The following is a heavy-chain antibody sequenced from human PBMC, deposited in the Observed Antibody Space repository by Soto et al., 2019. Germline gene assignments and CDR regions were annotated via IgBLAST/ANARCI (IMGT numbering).Heavy chain of an antibody. CDR2: TSYDGNNK. CDR3: AKDGSVVPAARDYFDY. Sequence: VGSLRLSCAAPRFIFISYGMHWVRQAPGNGLEWLAVTSYDGNNKYYADSVKGRFTISRDNSKNTLYLQMNSLRAEDTAVYYCAKDGSVVPAARDYFDYWGQGTLVTVSS. D-gene: IGHD2-2*01. CDR1: RFIFISYG. V-gene: IGHV3-30*18. J-gene: IGHJ4*02.